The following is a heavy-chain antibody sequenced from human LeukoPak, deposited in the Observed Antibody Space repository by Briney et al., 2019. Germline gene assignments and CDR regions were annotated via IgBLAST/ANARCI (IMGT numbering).Heavy chain of an antibody. CDR3: AKDICDGSPYGMDV. D-gene: IGHD5-24*01. J-gene: IGHJ6*02. V-gene: IGHV3-9*01. Sequence: GGSLRLSCAASGFTFDDYAMHWVRQAPGKGLEWVSGISWNSGSIGYADSVKGRFTISRDNAKNSLYLQMNSLRAEDTALYYCAKDICDGSPYGMDVWGQGTTVTVSS. CDR1: GFTFDDYA. CDR2: ISWNSGSI.